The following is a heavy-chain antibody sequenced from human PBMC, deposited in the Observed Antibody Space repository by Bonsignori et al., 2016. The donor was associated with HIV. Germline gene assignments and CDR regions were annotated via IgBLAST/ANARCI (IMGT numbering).Heavy chain of an antibody. V-gene: IGHV1-18*01. D-gene: IGHD5-12*01. CDR2: ISAFNGNT. Sequence: WVRQALGQGLEWMGWISAFNGNTNYAQKLQGRVTMTTDTSTTTAYMELRSLRSDDTAVYYCARDGVGYSGLFDYWGQGTQVTVSS. CDR3: ARDGVGYSGLFDY. J-gene: IGHJ4*02.